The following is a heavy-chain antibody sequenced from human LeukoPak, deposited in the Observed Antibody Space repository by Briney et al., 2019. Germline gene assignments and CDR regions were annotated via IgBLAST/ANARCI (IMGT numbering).Heavy chain of an antibody. Sequence: GGSLRLSCAAPGSYWMHWVRQAPGKGLVWVSHINSDGSWTSYADSVKGRFTISKDNAKNTVYLQMNNLRAEDTAVYYCVSFYETYWGRGTLVTVSS. CDR1: GSYW. D-gene: IGHD2/OR15-2a*01. J-gene: IGHJ4*02. V-gene: IGHV3-74*01. CDR2: INSDGSWT. CDR3: VSFYETY.